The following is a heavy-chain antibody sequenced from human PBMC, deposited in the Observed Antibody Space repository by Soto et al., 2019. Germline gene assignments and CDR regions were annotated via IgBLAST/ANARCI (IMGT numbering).Heavy chain of an antibody. CDR1: GGYINSYS. V-gene: IGHV4-59*08. CDR3: ARPNYCSGGSCWNWFDP. J-gene: IGHJ5*02. D-gene: IGHD2-15*01. Sequence: PSETLSLTCTVSGGYINSYSWSWIRQPPGKGLEWIGYIYNSGITNYGPSLKSRVTISVDASKKQISLKLRSVTAADTAVYYCARPNYCSGGSCWNWFDPSGQGTLVTVSS. CDR2: IYNSGIT.